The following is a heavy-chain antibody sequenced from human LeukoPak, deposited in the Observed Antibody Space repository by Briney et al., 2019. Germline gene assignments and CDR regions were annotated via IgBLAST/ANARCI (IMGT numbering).Heavy chain of an antibody. Sequence: ASVKVSCKASGYTFTSYDINWVRQATGQGLEWMGWMNPNSGNTGYAQKFQGRVTMTRNTSISTAYMELSSLRSEDTAVYYCARADPIRDYGGKGQGAFDIWGQGTMVTVSS. CDR3: ARADPIRDYGGKGQGAFDI. J-gene: IGHJ3*02. CDR2: MNPNSGNT. D-gene: IGHD4-23*01. V-gene: IGHV1-8*01. CDR1: GYTFTSYD.